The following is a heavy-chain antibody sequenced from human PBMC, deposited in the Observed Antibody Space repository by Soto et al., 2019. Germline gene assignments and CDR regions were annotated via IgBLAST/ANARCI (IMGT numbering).Heavy chain of an antibody. CDR3: ARPYSGSYWAAFDI. Sequence: PSETLSLTCTFSVGSIISDYWSWIRQPPGKGLEWIGYIYYSGSSNYNPSLKSRVIMSLDTSKNHFSLKLSSVTAADTAVYYCARPYSGSYWAAFDIWGQGTMVTVSS. D-gene: IGHD1-26*01. CDR1: VGSIISDY. J-gene: IGHJ3*02. V-gene: IGHV4-59*01. CDR2: IYYSGSS.